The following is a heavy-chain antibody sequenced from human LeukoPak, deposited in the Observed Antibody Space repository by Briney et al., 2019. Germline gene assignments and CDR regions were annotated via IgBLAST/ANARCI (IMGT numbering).Heavy chain of an antibody. J-gene: IGHJ4*02. CDR2: INPSSGGT. CDR1: GYSFIVYY. Sequence: ASVKVSCKASGYSFIVYYIHLVRQAPGQGHGWMGWINPSSGGTHYAQKFLGRVTMTRDTSISTAYMELSRLRSDDTAVYYCATLYGDYVTSDYWGLGTLVTVSS. V-gene: IGHV1-2*02. D-gene: IGHD4-17*01. CDR3: ATLYGDYVTSDY.